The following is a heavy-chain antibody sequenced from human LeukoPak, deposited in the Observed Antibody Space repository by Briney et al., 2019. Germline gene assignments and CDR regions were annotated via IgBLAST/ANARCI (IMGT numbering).Heavy chain of an antibody. V-gene: IGHV1-2*02. J-gene: IGHJ4*02. Sequence: GASVMVSCKASGYTFTGYYMHWVRQAPGQGLEWMGWINPNSGGTNYAQKFQGRVTMTRDTSISTAYMELSRLRSDDTAVYYCARVGDIAANEYYFDYWGQGTLVTVSS. D-gene: IGHD6-13*01. CDR2: INPNSGGT. CDR3: ARVGDIAANEYYFDY. CDR1: GYTFTGYY.